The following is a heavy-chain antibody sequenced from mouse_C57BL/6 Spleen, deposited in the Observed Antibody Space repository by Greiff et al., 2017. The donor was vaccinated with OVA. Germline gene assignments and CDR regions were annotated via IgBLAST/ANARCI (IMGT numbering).Heavy chain of an antibody. Sequence: QVQLQQPGAELVKPGASVKMSCKASGYTFTSYWITWVKQRPGQGLEWIGDISPGSGSTNYNEKFKSKATLTVDTSSSTAYMQLSSLTSEDSAVYYCAREELRSSWFAYWGQGTLVTVSA. D-gene: IGHD1-1*01. CDR3: AREELRSSWFAY. V-gene: IGHV1-55*01. CDR2: ISPGSGST. CDR1: GYTFTSYW. J-gene: IGHJ3*01.